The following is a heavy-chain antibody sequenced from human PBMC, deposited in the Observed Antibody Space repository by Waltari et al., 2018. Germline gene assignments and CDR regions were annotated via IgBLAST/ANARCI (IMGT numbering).Heavy chain of an antibody. D-gene: IGHD3-22*01. CDR3: ARTIVQGQYYMDV. CDR2: INCSDSYT. CDR1: GYRFNTYW. J-gene: IGHJ6*03. Sequence: EVQLVQSGAEVGKPGESLRIACQASGYRFNTYWRTWVRQVPGKGLEWMGMINCSDSYTKYSQSFQGHGARSVDESISTAYLQWSSLKASDTAIYYCARTIVQGQYYMDVWGKGTMVTVSS. V-gene: IGHV5-10-1*01.